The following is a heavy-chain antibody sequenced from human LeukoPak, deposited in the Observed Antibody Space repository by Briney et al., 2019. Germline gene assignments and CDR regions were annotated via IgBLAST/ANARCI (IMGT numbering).Heavy chain of an antibody. J-gene: IGHJ4*02. V-gene: IGHV4-30-4*01. D-gene: IGHD3-22*01. CDR1: GGSISSGDYY. CDR3: ARGGYYDSSGLYC. CDR2: IYYSGST. Sequence: SETLSLTCTVSGGSISSGDYYWSWIRQPPGKGLECIGYIYYSGSTYYNPSLKSRVTISVDTSKNQFSLKLSSVTAADTAVYYCARGGYYDSSGLYCWGQGTLVTVSS.